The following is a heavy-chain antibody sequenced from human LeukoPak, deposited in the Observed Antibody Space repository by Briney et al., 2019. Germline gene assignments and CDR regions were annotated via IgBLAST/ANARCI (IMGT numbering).Heavy chain of an antibody. CDR2: INHSGST. D-gene: IGHD3-10*01. CDR3: ARGHRSAPYYYGSGHNWFDP. Sequence: SETLSLTCAVYGGSFSGYYWSWIRQPPGKGLEWIGEINHSGSTNYSPSLKSRVTISVDTSKNQFSLKLSSVTAADTAVYYCARGHRSAPYYYGSGHNWFDPWGQGTLVTVSS. V-gene: IGHV4-34*01. J-gene: IGHJ5*02. CDR1: GGSFSGYY.